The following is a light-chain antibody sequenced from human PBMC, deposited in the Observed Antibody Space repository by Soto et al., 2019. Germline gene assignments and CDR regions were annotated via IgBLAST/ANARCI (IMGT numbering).Light chain of an antibody. Sequence: EIVMTQTPLSLSVTPGQSSSISCKSSQSLLRSDGKTYFYWFLQKPGQSPQPLIYDVSIRFSGVPDRFSGSGSVTDFTLKISRVEAEDVGVYYCMQSIQIHLTYGQGTRLEIK. CDR2: DVS. CDR1: QSLLRSDGKTY. CDR3: MQSIQIHLT. J-gene: IGKJ5*01. V-gene: IGKV2D-29*02.